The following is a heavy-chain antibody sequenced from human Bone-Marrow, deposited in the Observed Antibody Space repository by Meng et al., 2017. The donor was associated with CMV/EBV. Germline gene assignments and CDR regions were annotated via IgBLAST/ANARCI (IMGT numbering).Heavy chain of an antibody. Sequence: ASVKVSCKASGYTFTGCYIHWVRQAPGQGLEWMGWINPSSGGTNYLQNFQGRVTMTRDTSTSTAYMELRSLRSDDTAVYYCARDGDYDFWSGYYSFDYWGQGTLVTVSS. CDR1: GYTFTGCY. CDR2: INPSSGGT. V-gene: IGHV1-2*02. J-gene: IGHJ4*02. D-gene: IGHD3-3*01. CDR3: ARDGDYDFWSGYYSFDY.